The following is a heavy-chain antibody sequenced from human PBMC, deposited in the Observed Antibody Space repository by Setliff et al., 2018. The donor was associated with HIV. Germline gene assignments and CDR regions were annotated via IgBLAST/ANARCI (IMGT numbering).Heavy chain of an antibody. CDR2: VSHSGSS. CDR3: VRLLGKD. Sequence: SETLSLTCNVSGGSIKNDYRSDYWSWIRQPPGRGLEWVGSVSHSGSSDYSPSLESRASISIDISKNQFSLNLTSVTATDTAFYYCVRLLGKDWGRGKMVTVSS. CDR1: GGSIKNDYRSDY. V-gene: IGHV4-61*01. J-gene: IGHJ4*02. D-gene: IGHD7-27*01.